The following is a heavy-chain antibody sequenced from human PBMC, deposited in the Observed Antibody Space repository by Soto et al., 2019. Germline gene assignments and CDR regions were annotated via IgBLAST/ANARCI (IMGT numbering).Heavy chain of an antibody. J-gene: IGHJ5*02. CDR2: INQSGSG. D-gene: IGHD6-13*01. Sequence: QVQLQQWGAGLLKPSETLSLTCAVYGGSFSDYYWSWIRQPPGKGLEWIGEINQSGSGNYNPSLTHRVTISLDRTKTQFSLRLSSVTAADTAVYYCARVLGARIAASNWFDPWGQGTLVTVSS. CDR1: GGSFSDYY. V-gene: IGHV4-34*01. CDR3: ARVLGARIAASNWFDP.